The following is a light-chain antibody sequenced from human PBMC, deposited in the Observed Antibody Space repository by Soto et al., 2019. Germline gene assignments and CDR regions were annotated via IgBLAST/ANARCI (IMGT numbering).Light chain of an antibody. CDR2: GNS. CDR3: QSYDSSLSVWV. Sequence: QSVLTQPPSVSGAPGQRVTISCTGSSSNIGAGYDVHWYQQLPGTAPKLLIYGNSNRPSGVPDRFASSKSGTSASLAITWLQAEDEADYYRQSYDSSLSVWVFGGGTKLTVL. CDR1: SSNIGAGYD. V-gene: IGLV1-40*01. J-gene: IGLJ3*02.